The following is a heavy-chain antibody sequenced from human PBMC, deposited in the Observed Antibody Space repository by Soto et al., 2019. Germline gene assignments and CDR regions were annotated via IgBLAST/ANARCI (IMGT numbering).Heavy chain of an antibody. Sequence: QLVESGGGLVQPGGSLRLSCVASGFSFDDFAMHWVRQAPGKGLEWISGITWNSVSTDYANSVKGRFTVSRDNAKNPLYLQMSCLTTEDTALYFCAKEPVRFLDAWGQGTLVTVSS. J-gene: IGHJ5*02. CDR3: AKEPVRFLDA. CDR2: ITWNSVST. D-gene: IGHD3-3*01. V-gene: IGHV3-9*01. CDR1: GFSFDDFA.